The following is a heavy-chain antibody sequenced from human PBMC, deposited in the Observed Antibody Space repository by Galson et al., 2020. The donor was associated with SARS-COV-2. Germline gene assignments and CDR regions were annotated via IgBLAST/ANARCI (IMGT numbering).Heavy chain of an antibody. CDR2: IYYSGST. D-gene: IGHD6-19*01. CDR1: GGSISSYY. J-gene: IGHJ4*02. Sequence: SQTLSLTCTVSGGSISSYYWSWIRQPPGKGLEWIGYIYYSGSTNYNPSLKSRVTISVDTSKNQFSLKLSSVTAADTAVYYCARLGSGWYGDFGILGYWGQGTLVTVSS. CDR3: ARLGSGWYGDFGILGY. V-gene: IGHV4-59*08.